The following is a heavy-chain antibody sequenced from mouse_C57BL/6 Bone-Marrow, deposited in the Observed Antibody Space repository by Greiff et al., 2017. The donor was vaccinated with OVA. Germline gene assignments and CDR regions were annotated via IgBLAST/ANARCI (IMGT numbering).Heavy chain of an antibody. J-gene: IGHJ2*01. CDR3: TRGYYSGY. CDR1: GFTFSSYD. V-gene: IGHV5-9-1*02. CDR2: ISSGGDYI. Sequence: EVQRLESGEGLVKPGGSLKLSCAASGFTFSSYDMSWVRQTPEKRLEWVAYISSGGDYIYYAHTVKGRFTISRDNARNTLYLQMSSLKSEDTAMYYCTRGYYSGYWGQGTTLTVSS.